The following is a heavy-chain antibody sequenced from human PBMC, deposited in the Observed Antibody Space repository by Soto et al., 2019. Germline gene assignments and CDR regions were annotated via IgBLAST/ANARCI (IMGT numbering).Heavy chain of an antibody. CDR1: GFTFRSYG. CDR3: AKARGSWYGTAFDY. D-gene: IGHD6-13*01. J-gene: IGHJ4*02. V-gene: IGHV3-30*18. CDR2: ISYDGSNK. Sequence: LRLSCAASGFTFRSYGMHWVRQAPGKGLEWVAVISYDGSNKYYADSVKGRFTISRDNSKNTLHLQMNSLRAEDTAVYYCAKARGSWYGTAFDYWGQGTLVTVSS.